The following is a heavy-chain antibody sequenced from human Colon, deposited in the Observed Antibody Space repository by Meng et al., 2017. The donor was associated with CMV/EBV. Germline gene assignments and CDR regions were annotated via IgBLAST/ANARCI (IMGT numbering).Heavy chain of an antibody. D-gene: IGHD6-6*01. CDR1: GFSFSDYY. CDR3: ARDLPGSAYYYYYGLDV. Sequence: GESLKISCAASGFSFSDYYMSWVRQAPGKGLEWVSSISDSGRTIYYADSVRGRFTISRDNANNSLYLQLNDLRAEDTAMYYCARDLPGSAYYYYYGLDVWGQGTKVTVSS. V-gene: IGHV3-11*01. CDR2: ISDSGRTI. J-gene: IGHJ6*02.